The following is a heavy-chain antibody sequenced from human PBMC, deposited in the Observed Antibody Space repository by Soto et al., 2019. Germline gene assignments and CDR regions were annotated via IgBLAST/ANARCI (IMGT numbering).Heavy chain of an antibody. CDR2: ISNTGSDI. Sequence: GGSLRLSCVVSGLTFSNYSMTWVRQAPGKGLEWVSSISNTGSDIYDADLLKGRFTISRDNSKNTLYLQMNSLRAEDTAVYYCAKDREGSVGATEYYFDYWGQGTLVTVSS. J-gene: IGHJ4*02. V-gene: IGHV3-21*04. CDR1: GLTFSNYS. D-gene: IGHD1-26*01. CDR3: AKDREGSVGATEYYFDY.